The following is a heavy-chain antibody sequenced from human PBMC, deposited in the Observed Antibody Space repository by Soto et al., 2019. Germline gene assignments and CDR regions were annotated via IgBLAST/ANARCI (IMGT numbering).Heavy chain of an antibody. CDR2: INPNSGGT. Sequence: GASVKVSCKASGYTFTGYYMHWARQAPGQGLEWMGWINPNSGGTNYAHKFQGWVTMTRDTSIITAYMELRSLRSDDTAVYYCARRYRHYDSSGYYSYWFDPWGQGTLVTVSS. J-gene: IGHJ5*02. CDR3: ARRYRHYDSSGYYSYWFDP. V-gene: IGHV1-2*04. D-gene: IGHD3-22*01. CDR1: GYTFTGYY.